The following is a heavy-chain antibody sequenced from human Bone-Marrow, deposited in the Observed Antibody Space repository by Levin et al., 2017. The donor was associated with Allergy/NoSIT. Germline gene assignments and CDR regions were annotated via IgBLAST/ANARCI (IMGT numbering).Heavy chain of an antibody. J-gene: IGHJ4*02. Sequence: PGGSLRLSCAASGFTFSNAWMSWVRQAPGKGLEWVGRIKSKTDGGTTDYAAPVKGRFTISRDDSKNTLYLQMNSLKTEDTAVYYCTTEETYYYDSSGPDYWGQGTLVTVSS. CDR2: IKSKTDGGTT. V-gene: IGHV3-15*01. D-gene: IGHD3-22*01. CDR3: TTEETYYYDSSGPDY. CDR1: GFTFSNAW.